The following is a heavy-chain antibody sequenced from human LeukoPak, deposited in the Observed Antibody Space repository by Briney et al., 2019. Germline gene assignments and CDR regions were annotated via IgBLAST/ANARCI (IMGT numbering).Heavy chain of an antibody. D-gene: IGHD2-8*01. V-gene: IGHV1-18*01. CDR1: GYTFTSYG. Sequence: GASVKVSCKASGYTFTSYGISWVRQAPGQGLEWMGWISAYNGNTNYAQKFQGRVTITADKSTSTAYMELSSLRSEDTAVYYCARGGVYCTNGACYKDYWGQGTLVTVSS. CDR3: ARGGVYCTNGACYKDY. CDR2: ISAYNGNT. J-gene: IGHJ4*02.